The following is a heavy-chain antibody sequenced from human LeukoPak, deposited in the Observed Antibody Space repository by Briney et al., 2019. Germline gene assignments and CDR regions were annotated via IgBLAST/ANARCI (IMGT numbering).Heavy chain of an antibody. CDR2: ISWNSGSI. Sequence: GGSLRLSCAASGFTFDDYAMHWVRQAPGKGLEWVSGISWNSGSIGYADSVKGRFTISRDNAKNSLYLQMNSLRAEDTALYYCAKGLAAAGTGRYYYYGMDVWGQGTTVTVSS. V-gene: IGHV3-9*01. D-gene: IGHD6-13*01. J-gene: IGHJ6*02. CDR3: AKGLAAAGTGRYYYYGMDV. CDR1: GFTFDDYA.